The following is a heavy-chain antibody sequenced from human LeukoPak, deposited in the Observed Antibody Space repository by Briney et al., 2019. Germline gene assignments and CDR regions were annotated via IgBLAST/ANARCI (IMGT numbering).Heavy chain of an antibody. V-gene: IGHV3-30-3*01. CDR2: ISYDGSNK. CDR3: VVAAFDY. D-gene: IGHD6-13*01. J-gene: IGHJ4*02. CDR1: GFTFSSYA. Sequence: GGSLRLSCAASGFTFSSYAMHWVRQAPGKGLEWVAVISYDGSNKYYADSVKGRFTISRDNSKNTLYLQMNSLRAEGTAVYYCVVAAFDYWGQGTLVTVSS.